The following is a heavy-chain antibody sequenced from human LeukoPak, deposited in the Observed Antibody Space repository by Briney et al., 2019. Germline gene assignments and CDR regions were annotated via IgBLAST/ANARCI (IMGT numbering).Heavy chain of an antibody. V-gene: IGHV3-9*01. Sequence: SGGSLRLSCAASGFTFDDYAMHWVRQAPGKGLEWVSGISWNSGSIGYADSVKGRFTISRDNAKNSLYLQMNSLRAEDTAVYYCAKDRYFDWLSRFDPWGQGTLVTVSS. CDR3: AKDRYFDWLSRFDP. CDR1: GFTFDDYA. J-gene: IGHJ5*02. D-gene: IGHD3-9*01. CDR2: ISWNSGSI.